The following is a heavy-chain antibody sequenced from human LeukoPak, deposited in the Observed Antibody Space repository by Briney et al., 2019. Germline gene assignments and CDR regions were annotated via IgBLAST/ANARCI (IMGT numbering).Heavy chain of an antibody. CDR1: GFTFSSYG. J-gene: IGHJ4*02. CDR3: ANPARGDYGDYVYDY. D-gene: IGHD4-17*01. Sequence: GGSLRLSCAASGFTFSSYGMHWVRQAPGKGLEGVAVIWYDGSNKYYADSVKGRFTISRDNSKNTLYLQMNSLRAEDTAVYYCANPARGDYGDYVYDYWGQGTLVTVSS. V-gene: IGHV3-33*08. CDR2: IWYDGSNK.